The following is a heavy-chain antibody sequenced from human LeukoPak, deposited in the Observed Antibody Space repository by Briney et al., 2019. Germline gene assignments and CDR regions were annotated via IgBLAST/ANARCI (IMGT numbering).Heavy chain of an antibody. Sequence: GSLRLSCAASGFTFSDYWMTWVRQAPGKGLEWVANIRQDGSDKYYVDSVKGRFGISRDSAKNSLYLQMNSLRAEDAAVYYCARMFHYGVYWGQGTLVTVSS. CDR1: GFTFSDYW. CDR2: IRQDGSDK. D-gene: IGHD4-17*01. CDR3: ARMFHYGVY. V-gene: IGHV3-7*01. J-gene: IGHJ4*02.